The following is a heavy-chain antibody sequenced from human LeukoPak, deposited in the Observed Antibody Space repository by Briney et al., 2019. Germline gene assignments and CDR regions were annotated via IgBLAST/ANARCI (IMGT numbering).Heavy chain of an antibody. CDR2: INGDGSTT. CDR3: AAGCRYSSGWCRGNYLDN. Sequence: GGSLRLSCAASGFPFRNHWMHWVRQAPGKGLVWVSYINGDGSTTGYADSVKGRFTISRDNGKNTLYLQMNSLRDEDTAVYYGAAGCRYSSGWCRGNYLDNWGQGTLVPVSS. CDR1: GFPFRNHW. J-gene: IGHJ4*02. D-gene: IGHD6-19*01. V-gene: IGHV3-74*01.